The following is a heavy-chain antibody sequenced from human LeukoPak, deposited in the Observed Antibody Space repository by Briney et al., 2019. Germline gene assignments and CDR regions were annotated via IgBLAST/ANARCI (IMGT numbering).Heavy chain of an antibody. V-gene: IGHV4-59*01. D-gene: IGHD6-13*01. CDR3: ARGNIAAAGLDY. Sequence: PSETLSLTCTVSGGSISSYYWSWIRQPPGKGLEWIGYIYYSGSTNYNPSLKSRVTISVDTSKNQFSLKLSSVTAADTAVYYCARGNIAAAGLDYWGQGTLVTVSS. CDR2: IYYSGST. CDR1: GGSISSYY. J-gene: IGHJ4*02.